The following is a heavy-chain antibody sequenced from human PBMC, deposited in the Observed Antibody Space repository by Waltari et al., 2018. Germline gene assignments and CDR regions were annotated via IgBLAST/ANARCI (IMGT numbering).Heavy chain of an antibody. D-gene: IGHD6-13*01. CDR2: ISYDGSNK. CDR1: GFTFSSYG. V-gene: IGHV3-30*18. Sequence: QVQLVESGGGVVQPGRSLRLSCAASGFTFSSYGMHWVRQAPGKGLEWVSVISYDGSNKYYADSVKGRFTISRDNSKNTLYLQMNSLRAEDTAVYYCAKVWSSSWPFDYWGQGTLVTVSS. J-gene: IGHJ4*02. CDR3: AKVWSSSWPFDY.